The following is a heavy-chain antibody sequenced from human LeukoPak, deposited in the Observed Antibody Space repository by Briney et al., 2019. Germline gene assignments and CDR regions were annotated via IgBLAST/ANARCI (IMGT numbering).Heavy chain of an antibody. CDR3: ARGGDDYGDYSHFDY. V-gene: IGHV5-51*01. Sequence: GESLKISCKGSGYSFTSYWIGWVRQMPGKGLEWMGIIYPGDSDTRYSPSFQGQVTISADKSISTAYLQWSSLKASDTAMYYCARGGDDYGDYSHFDYWGQGTLVTVSS. J-gene: IGHJ4*02. D-gene: IGHD4-17*01. CDR1: GYSFTSYW. CDR2: IYPGDSDT.